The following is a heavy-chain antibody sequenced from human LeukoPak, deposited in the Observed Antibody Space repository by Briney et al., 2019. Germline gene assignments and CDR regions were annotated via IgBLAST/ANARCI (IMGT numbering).Heavy chain of an antibody. D-gene: IGHD3-22*01. J-gene: IGHJ4*02. V-gene: IGHV1-18*01. Sequence: ASVKVSCKASGYTFTSYGISWVRQAPGQGLEWMGWISAYNGNTNYAQKLQGRVTMTTDTSTSTAYMELRSLRSDDTAVYYCARDWGYYDSSGYYYFDYWGQGTLVTVYS. CDR2: ISAYNGNT. CDR1: GYTFTSYG. CDR3: ARDWGYYDSSGYYYFDY.